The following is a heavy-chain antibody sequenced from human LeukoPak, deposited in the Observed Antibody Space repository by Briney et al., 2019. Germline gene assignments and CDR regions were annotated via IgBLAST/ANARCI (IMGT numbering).Heavy chain of an antibody. D-gene: IGHD4-17*01. CDR1: GFTFSSYA. Sequence: GGSLRLSCAASGFTFSSYAMSWVRQAPGKGLEWVSAISGSGGSTYYADSVKGRFTISRDNTKNSLYLQMDSLTADDTAVYFCACLRGPSDYWGQGTLVTVSS. CDR3: ACLRGPSDY. V-gene: IGHV3-23*01. J-gene: IGHJ4*02. CDR2: ISGSGGST.